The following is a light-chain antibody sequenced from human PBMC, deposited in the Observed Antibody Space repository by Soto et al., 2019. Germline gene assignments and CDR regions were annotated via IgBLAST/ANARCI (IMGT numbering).Light chain of an antibody. V-gene: IGKV3-20*01. Sequence: ESVLTQSPGTLSLSPGERATLSCRASQSVSSSYLAWYQQKPGQAPRPLIYGPSSRATGIPDRFSGSGSGTDFTLTISRLEPEDFAVYYCQQYGSSLWTFGQGTKVEIK. CDR2: GPS. CDR3: QQYGSSLWT. CDR1: QSVSSSY. J-gene: IGKJ1*01.